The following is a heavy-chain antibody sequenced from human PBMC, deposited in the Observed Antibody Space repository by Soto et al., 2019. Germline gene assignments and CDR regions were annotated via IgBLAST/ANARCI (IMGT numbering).Heavy chain of an antibody. CDR2: IDPSDSYT. J-gene: IGHJ6*02. CDR1: GYSFTSYW. Sequence: PGESLKISCKGSGYSFTSYWISWVRQMPGKGLEWMGRIDPSDSYTNYSPSFQGHVTISADKSISTAYLQWSSLKASDTAMYYCARHNRRITIFGVDHYYYYYYGMDVRGQGTTVTVSS. CDR3: ARHNRRITIFGVDHYYYYYYGMDV. V-gene: IGHV5-10-1*01. D-gene: IGHD3-3*01.